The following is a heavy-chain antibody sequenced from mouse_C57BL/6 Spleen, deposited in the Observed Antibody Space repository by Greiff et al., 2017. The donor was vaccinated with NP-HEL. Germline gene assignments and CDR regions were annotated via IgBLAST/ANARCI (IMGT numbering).Heavy chain of an antibody. J-gene: IGHJ1*03. CDR2: IWSGGST. V-gene: IGHV2-4*01. Sequence: VQLVESGPGLVQPSQFLSITCTVSGFSLTSYGVHWVRQPPGKGLEWLGVIWSGGSTDYNAAFISRLSISKDNSKSQVFFKMNSLQADDTAIYYCAKKGYYYGSSSWYFDVWGTGTTVTVSS. D-gene: IGHD1-1*01. CDR1: GFSLTSYG. CDR3: AKKGYYYGSSSWYFDV.